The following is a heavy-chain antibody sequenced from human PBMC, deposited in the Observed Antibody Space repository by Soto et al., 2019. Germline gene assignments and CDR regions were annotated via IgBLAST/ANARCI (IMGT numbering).Heavy chain of an antibody. CDR3: ARRYYDYVWGSYRPYDY. V-gene: IGHV4-34*01. CDR2: INHSGST. J-gene: IGHJ4*02. Sequence: PSETLSLTCAVYGGSFSGYYWSWIRQPPGKGLEWIGEINHSGSTNYNPSLKSRVTISVDTSKNRFSLKLSSVTAADTAVYYCARRYYDYVWGSYRPYDYWGQGTLVTVSS. CDR1: GGSFSGYY. D-gene: IGHD3-16*02.